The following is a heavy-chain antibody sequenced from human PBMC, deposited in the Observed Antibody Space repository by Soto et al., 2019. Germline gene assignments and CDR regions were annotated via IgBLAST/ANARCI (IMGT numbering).Heavy chain of an antibody. CDR3: ARDIKISDFWSGEYYYYGMDV. Sequence: GGSLRLSCVASGFTFSSYAMHWVRQAPGKGLEWVAVISYDGSNKYYADSVKGRFTISRDNSKNTLYLQMNSLRAEDTAVYYCARDIKISDFWSGEYYYYGMDVWGQGTTVTVSS. CDR1: GFTFSSYA. D-gene: IGHD3-3*01. CDR2: ISYDGSNK. V-gene: IGHV3-30-3*01. J-gene: IGHJ6*02.